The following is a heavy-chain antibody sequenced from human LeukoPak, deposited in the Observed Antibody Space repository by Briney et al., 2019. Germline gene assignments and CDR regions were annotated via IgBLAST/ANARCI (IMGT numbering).Heavy chain of an antibody. J-gene: IGHJ5*02. CDR1: GFTVSGNY. CDR3: ARAGYSSGWYSYWFDP. D-gene: IGHD6-19*01. CDR2: INHSGST. V-gene: IGHV4-34*01. Sequence: GSLRLSCAASGFTVSGNYMSWIRQPPGKGLEWIGEINHSGSTNYNPSLKSRVTISVDTSKNQFSLKLSSVTAAGTAVYYCARAGYSSGWYSYWFDPWGQGTLVTVSS.